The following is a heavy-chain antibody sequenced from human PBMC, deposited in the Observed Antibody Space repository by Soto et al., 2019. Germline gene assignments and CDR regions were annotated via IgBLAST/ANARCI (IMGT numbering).Heavy chain of an antibody. D-gene: IGHD2-2*01. V-gene: IGHV3-30-3*01. Sequence: PGGSLRLSCAASGFTFSSYAMHWVRQAPGKGLEWVAVISYDGSNKYYADSVKGRFTISRDNSKNTLYLQMNSLRAEDTAVYYCARDLVDPHYFWGQGTLVTVSS. CDR2: ISYDGSNK. CDR3: ARDLVDPHYF. CDR1: GFTFSSYA. J-gene: IGHJ4*02.